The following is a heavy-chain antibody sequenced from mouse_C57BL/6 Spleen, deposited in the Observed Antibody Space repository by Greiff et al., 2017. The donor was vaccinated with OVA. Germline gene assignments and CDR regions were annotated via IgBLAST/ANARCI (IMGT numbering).Heavy chain of an antibody. CDR1: GYTFTDYY. CDR3: ARTYFDV. CDR2: INPNNGGT. V-gene: IGHV1-26*01. Sequence: EVQLQQSGPELVKPGASVKISCKASGYTFTDYYMTWVKQSPGKSLEWIGDINPNNGGTSYTQKFKGKATLTVDKSSSTAYMELRSLTSEDSAVYYCARTYFDVWGTGTTVTVSS. J-gene: IGHJ1*03.